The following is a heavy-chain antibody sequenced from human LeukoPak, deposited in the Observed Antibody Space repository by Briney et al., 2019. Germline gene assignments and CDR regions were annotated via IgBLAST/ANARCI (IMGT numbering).Heavy chain of an antibody. J-gene: IGHJ3*02. CDR2: IGAYNGNT. CDR3: ARDYYGSGSYYNSDAFDI. Sequence: GASVKVSCKASGYTFTSHGISWVRQAPGQGLEWMGWIGAYNGNTNYAQKLQGKVTMTTDTSTSTAYMELRSLRSDDTAVYYCARDYYGSGSYYNSDAFDIWGQGTMVTVSS. CDR1: GYTFTSHG. D-gene: IGHD3-10*01. V-gene: IGHV1-18*01.